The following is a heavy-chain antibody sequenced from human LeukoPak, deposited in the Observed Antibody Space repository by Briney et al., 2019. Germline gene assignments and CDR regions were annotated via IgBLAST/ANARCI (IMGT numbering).Heavy chain of an antibody. CDR1: GFTFSTYA. CDR2: VSGSGDST. V-gene: IGHV3-23*01. CDR3: AKGGQYGSSWYLIDY. D-gene: IGHD6-13*01. J-gene: IGHJ4*02. Sequence: GGSLRLSCAASGFTFSTYAMSWVRQAPGRGLEWVSTVSGSGDSTYFADSVKGRFSISRDDSKNTLFLQMNSLRAEDTAVYYCAKGGQYGSSWYLIDYWGLGTLVTVSS.